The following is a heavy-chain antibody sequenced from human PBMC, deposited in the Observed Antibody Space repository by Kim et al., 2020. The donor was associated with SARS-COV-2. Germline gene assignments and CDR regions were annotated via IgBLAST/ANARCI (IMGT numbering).Heavy chain of an antibody. CDR3: ARWSGQQRDY. D-gene: IGHD6-13*01. CDR2: YP. V-gene: IGHV5-10-1*01. J-gene: IGHJ4*02. Sequence: YPNYSPSFQGHVTISADKSISTAYLQWSSLKASDTAMYYCARWSGQQRDYWGQGTLVTVSS.